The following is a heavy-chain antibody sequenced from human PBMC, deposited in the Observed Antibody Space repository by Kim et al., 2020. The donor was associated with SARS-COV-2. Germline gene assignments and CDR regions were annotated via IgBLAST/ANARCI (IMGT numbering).Heavy chain of an antibody. D-gene: IGHD4-17*01. Sequence: SETLSLTCTVSGGSISSGSYYWSWIRQPAGKGLEWIGRIYTSGSTNYNPSLKSRVTISVDTSKNQFSLKLSSVTAADTAVYYCARAPGNYGDYGNYGMDVWGQGTTVTVSS. J-gene: IGHJ6*02. V-gene: IGHV4-61*02. CDR2: IYTSGST. CDR1: GGSISSGSYY. CDR3: ARAPGNYGDYGNYGMDV.